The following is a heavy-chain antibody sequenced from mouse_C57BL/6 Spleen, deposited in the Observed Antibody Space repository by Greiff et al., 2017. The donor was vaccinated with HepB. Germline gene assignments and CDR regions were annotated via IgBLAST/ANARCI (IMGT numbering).Heavy chain of an antibody. D-gene: IGHD2-2*01. J-gene: IGHJ4*01. Sequence: QVQLQQSGAELARPGASVKMSCKASGYTFPSYTMHWVKQRPGQGLEWIGYINPSSGYTKYNQKFKDKATLTADKSSSTAYMQLSSLTSEDSAVYYCAGGYRGSYYYAMDYWGQGTSVTVSS. CDR3: AGGYRGSYYYAMDY. CDR2: INPSSGYT. CDR1: GYTFPSYT. V-gene: IGHV1-4*01.